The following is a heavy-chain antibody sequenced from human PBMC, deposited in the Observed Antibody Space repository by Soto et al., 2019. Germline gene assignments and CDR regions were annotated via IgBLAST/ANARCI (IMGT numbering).Heavy chain of an antibody. CDR3: AKGSIEYSAAVDN. V-gene: IGHV3-23*01. CDR1: GFSFSSYA. J-gene: IGHJ4*02. D-gene: IGHD5-12*01. CDR2: ISARGGSL. Sequence: DVQLLESGGGLVQPGGSLRLSCAASGFSFSSYAMVWVRQAPGKGLGWVAVISARGGSLYFSDSGQGRFTLSRDNSKNVLSLEMNSLRAEDTAIYFCAKGSIEYSAAVDNWGQGTLVVVSS.